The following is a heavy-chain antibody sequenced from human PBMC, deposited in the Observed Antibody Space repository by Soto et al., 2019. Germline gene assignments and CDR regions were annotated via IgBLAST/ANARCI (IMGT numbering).Heavy chain of an antibody. J-gene: IGHJ4*02. V-gene: IGHV3-21*01. CDR2: ISSSSSYI. D-gene: IGHD5-12*01. Sequence: GGSLRLSCAASGFTFSSYSMNWVRQAPGKGLEWVSSISSSSSYIYYADSVKGRFTISRDNAKNSLYLQMNSLRAEDTAVYYCARDPRLPTPPFDYWGQGTLVTVSS. CDR3: ARDPRLPTPPFDY. CDR1: GFTFSSYS.